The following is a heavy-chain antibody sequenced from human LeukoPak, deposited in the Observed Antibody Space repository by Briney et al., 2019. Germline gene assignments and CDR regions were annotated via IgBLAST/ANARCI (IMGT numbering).Heavy chain of an antibody. D-gene: IGHD3-3*01. CDR2: IYYSGST. CDR3: ARTQRLRFYYCFDS. CDR1: GGSISGYY. J-gene: IGHJ4*02. Sequence: SETLSLTCSVSGGSISGYYWSWIRQPPGKGLEWIGYIYYSGSTNYNPSLKSRVTISIDTSKNQFPLKLSSVTAADTAVYYCARTQRLRFYYCFDSWGQGTLVTVSS. V-gene: IGHV4-59*01.